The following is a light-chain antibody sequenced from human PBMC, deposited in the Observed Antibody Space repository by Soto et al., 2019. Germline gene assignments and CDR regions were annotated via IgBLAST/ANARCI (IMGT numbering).Light chain of an antibody. V-gene: IGKV1-5*01. J-gene: IGKJ1*01. CDR3: QQYNSYPWT. CDR2: DAS. CDR1: QSISSW. Sequence: DIQMTQSPSSVSTFVGESVTITCRASQSISSWLAWYQQKPGKAPKLLIYDASSLESGVPSRFSGSGSGTEFTLTISSLQPDDFATYYCQQYNSYPWTFGQGTKVDIK.